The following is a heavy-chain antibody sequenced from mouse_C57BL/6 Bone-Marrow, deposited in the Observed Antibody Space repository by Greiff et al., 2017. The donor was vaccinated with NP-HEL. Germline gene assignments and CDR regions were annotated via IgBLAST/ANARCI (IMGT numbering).Heavy chain of an antibody. CDR2: INSDGGST. J-gene: IGHJ2*01. V-gene: IGHV5-2*01. CDR1: EYELPSHD. D-gene: IGHD3-2*02. Sequence: EVMLVESGGGLVQPGESLKLSCESNEYELPSHDMSWVRKTPEKRLELVAAINSDGGSTYYPDTMERRFIISRDNTKKTLYLQMSSLRSEDTALYYCARRGQLRLRRYFDYWGQGTTLTVSS. CDR3: ARRGQLRLRRYFDY.